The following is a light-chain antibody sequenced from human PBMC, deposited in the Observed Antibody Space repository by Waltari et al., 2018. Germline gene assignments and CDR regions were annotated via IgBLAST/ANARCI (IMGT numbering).Light chain of an antibody. J-gene: IGKJ4*01. CDR1: QSLVHSDGNTC. CDR3: MQARQFPLT. V-gene: IGKV2-24*01. Sequence: DIVLTQTPLSSPVTVGQPASIYCTSSQSLVHSDGNTCLNWLHQRPGQPPRLLIYKISQRLSGVPDRFSGSGAGTDFTLKISRVEAEDVGVYYCMQARQFPLTFGGGTKVEIK. CDR2: KIS.